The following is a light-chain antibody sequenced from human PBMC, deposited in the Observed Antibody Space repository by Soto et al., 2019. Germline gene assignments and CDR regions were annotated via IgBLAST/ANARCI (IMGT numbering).Light chain of an antibody. CDR2: AAS. Sequence: DIQLTQSPSFLSASVGDRVTITCRASQGFSSFLAWYQQKPGKAPKLLIYAASTLQSGVPSRFSGSGSGTEFTLTISSLQPEDFATYYCQQFNSYLGTFGPGTKVDIK. CDR1: QGFSSF. CDR3: QQFNSYLGT. J-gene: IGKJ3*01. V-gene: IGKV1-9*01.